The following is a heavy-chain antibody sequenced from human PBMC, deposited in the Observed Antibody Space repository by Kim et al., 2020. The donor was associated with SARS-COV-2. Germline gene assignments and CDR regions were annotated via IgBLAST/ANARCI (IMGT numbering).Heavy chain of an antibody. J-gene: IGHJ6*02. Sequence: ASVKVSCKASGYTFTDYAMNWVRQAPGQGLEWMGWINNIGNPTYAQGFTGRFVFSLDYSVSTAYLQISSLTAEDTAVYCCGPGGMDVWGQGTTVTVSS. CDR3: GPGGMDV. CDR2: INNIGNP. V-gene: IGHV7-4-1*02. CDR1: GYTFTDYA.